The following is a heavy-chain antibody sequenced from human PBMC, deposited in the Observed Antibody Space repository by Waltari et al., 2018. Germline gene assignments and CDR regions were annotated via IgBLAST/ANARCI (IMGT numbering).Heavy chain of an antibody. D-gene: IGHD3-10*01. CDR1: GYTFHSFG. CDR2: ISAYNANT. J-gene: IGHJ4*02. CDR3: ARDYGSGYGLFDY. V-gene: IGHV1-18*01. Sequence: VQLVQSGAEVKKPGASVKVSCTASGYTFHSFGISWVRQAPGPGLEWMGWISAYNANTNYAQKFQGRVTMTTDTSTRTAYMELRSLRSADTAVYYCARDYGSGYGLFDYWGQGTLVTVSS.